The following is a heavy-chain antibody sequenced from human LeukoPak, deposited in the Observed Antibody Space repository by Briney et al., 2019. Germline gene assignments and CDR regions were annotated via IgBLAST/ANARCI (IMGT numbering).Heavy chain of an antibody. D-gene: IGHD1-26*01. Sequence: SETLSLTCTVSGDSMNNFYRTWIRQSAGKGLEWIGRVHLSGSTNYSPSLRSRVAISLDRSRNQFSLKLTSVTAADTAVYYCARDDSARDDSGAHHYWGQGTLVTVSS. CDR3: ARDDSARDDSGAHHY. CDR1: GDSMNNFY. CDR2: VHLSGST. J-gene: IGHJ4*02. V-gene: IGHV4-4*07.